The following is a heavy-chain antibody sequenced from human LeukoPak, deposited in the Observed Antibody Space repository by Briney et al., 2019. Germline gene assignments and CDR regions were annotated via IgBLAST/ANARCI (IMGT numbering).Heavy chain of an antibody. CDR3: AKDSFPSGFYISYFDY. V-gene: IGHV3-30*02. CDR1: GFTFSSYE. CDR2: IQYDGSNQ. D-gene: IGHD3-22*01. J-gene: IGHJ4*02. Sequence: GGSLRLSCAASGFTFSSYEMNWVRQAPGKGLEWVAFIQYDGSNQYYAGSVKGRFTISRDNSKNTLFLQMNSLRAEDTAVYFCAKDSFPSGFYISYFDYWGQGTLVTVSS.